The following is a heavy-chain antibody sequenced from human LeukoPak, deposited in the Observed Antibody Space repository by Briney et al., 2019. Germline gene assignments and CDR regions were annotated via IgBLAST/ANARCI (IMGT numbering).Heavy chain of an antibody. J-gene: IGHJ4*02. Sequence: GGSLRLSCAASGFTFSSYSMTWVRQAPVKGLEWVSSISSSSSYIYYADSVKGRFTISRDNAKNSLYLQMNSLRAEDTAVYYCARDSPVYVDDYADPYYFDYWGQGTLVTVSS. CDR1: GFTFSSYS. D-gene: IGHD4-17*01. CDR3: ARDSPVYVDDYADPYYFDY. CDR2: ISSSSSYI. V-gene: IGHV3-21*01.